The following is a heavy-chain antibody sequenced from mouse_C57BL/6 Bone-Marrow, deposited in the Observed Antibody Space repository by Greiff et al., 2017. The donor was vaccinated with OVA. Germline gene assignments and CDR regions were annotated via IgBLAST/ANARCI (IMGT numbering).Heavy chain of an antibody. D-gene: IGHD1-1*01. CDR2: IDPETGGT. V-gene: IGHV1-15*01. CDR1: GYTFTDYE. Sequence: QVQLQQSGAELVRPGASVTLSCKASGYTFTDYEMHWVKQTPVHGLEWIGAIDPETGGTAYNQKFKGKAILTADKSSSTAYMELRSLTSEDSAVYYCTRRAYYYGSSLYWYFDVWGTGTTVTVSS. CDR3: TRRAYYYGSSLYWYFDV. J-gene: IGHJ1*03.